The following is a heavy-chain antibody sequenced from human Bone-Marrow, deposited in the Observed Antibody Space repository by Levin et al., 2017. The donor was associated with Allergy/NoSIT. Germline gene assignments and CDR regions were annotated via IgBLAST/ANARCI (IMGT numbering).Heavy chain of an antibody. D-gene: IGHD3-22*01. CDR2: INPTVGRT. CDR1: GYTFTNYY. Sequence: PGASVKVSCKTSGYTFTNYYVNWVRQAPGQGLEWVGVINPTVGRTNFAQNFQGRVIMTRDTSTNTVYMQLSSLTSDDTAVYFCARSMAGNDGSGYYGAFDYWGQGTPLTVSS. J-gene: IGHJ4*02. CDR3: ARSMAGNDGSGYYGAFDY. V-gene: IGHV1-46*01.